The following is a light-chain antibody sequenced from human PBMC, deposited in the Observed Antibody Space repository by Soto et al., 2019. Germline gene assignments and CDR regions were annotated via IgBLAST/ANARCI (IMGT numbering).Light chain of an antibody. CDR1: SRDVGGYNY. J-gene: IGLJ1*01. CDR2: DVS. Sequence: VLTQPASVSWSPGQSITISCTGTSRDVGGYNYVSWYQQHPGKAPKLMIYDVSNRPSGVSNRFSGSKSGNTASLTISGLQAEDEADYYCSSYTSSSTDVFGTGTKVTVL. V-gene: IGLV2-14*01. CDR3: SSYTSSSTDV.